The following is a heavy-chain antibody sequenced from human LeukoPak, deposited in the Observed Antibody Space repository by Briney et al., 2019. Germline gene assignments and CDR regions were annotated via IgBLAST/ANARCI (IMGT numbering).Heavy chain of an antibody. CDR2: IRYDGSNK. CDR1: GFTFSSYG. J-gene: IGHJ4*02. V-gene: IGHV3-30*02. D-gene: IGHD2-2*01. CDR3: AKAPRDIVVVPAAPDY. Sequence: GGSLRLSCAASGFTFSSYGMHWVRQAPGKGLEWVAFIRYDGSNKYYADSVKGRFTISRDNSKNTLYLQMNSLRAEDTAVYYCAKAPRDIVVVPAAPDYWGQGTLVTVSS.